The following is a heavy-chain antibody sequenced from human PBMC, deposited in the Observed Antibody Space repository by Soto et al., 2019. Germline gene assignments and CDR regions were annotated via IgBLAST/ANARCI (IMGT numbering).Heavy chain of an antibody. V-gene: IGHV4-34*01. D-gene: IGHD5-18*01. Sequence: SETLSLTCAVYGGYFSDYYLSWIRQPPGKGLEWIGEINHSGSTNYNPSLKSRVTMSVDTSKNQFSLKLNSVTAADTGVYYCASQALDTAIFDYWGQGTLVTVSS. J-gene: IGHJ4*02. CDR1: GGYFSDYY. CDR2: INHSGST. CDR3: ASQALDTAIFDY.